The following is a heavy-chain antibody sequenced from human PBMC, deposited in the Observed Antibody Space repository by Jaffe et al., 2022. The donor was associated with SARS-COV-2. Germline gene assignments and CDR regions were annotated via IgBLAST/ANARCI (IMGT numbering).Heavy chain of an antibody. D-gene: IGHD1-1*01. V-gene: IGHV7-4-1*02. J-gene: IGHJ5*02. CDR3: ARGNEYNYHNFFDP. CDR1: GYTFTSYS. CDR2: INTNTGNP. Sequence: QVQLVQSGSELKKPGASVKVSCKASGYTFTSYSMNWVRQAPGQGLEWMGWINTNTGNPTYAQGLTGRFVFSLDTSVNTAFLQISSLKAEDTAVYFCARGNEYNYHNFFDPWGQGTLVSVSS.